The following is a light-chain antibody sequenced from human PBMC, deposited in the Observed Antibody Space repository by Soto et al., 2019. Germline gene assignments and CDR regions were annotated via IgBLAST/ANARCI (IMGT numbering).Light chain of an antibody. J-gene: IGKJ2*01. V-gene: IGKV3-20*01. Sequence: EMVLTQSPGTLSLSPGERATLSCRASQSVSSSYLAWYQQKPGQAPRLLIYGASSRATGIPDRFSGSGSGKDFTLTISRLEPEDFAVYYCQQYGSSPLYTFGQGTKLEIK. CDR3: QQYGSSPLYT. CDR1: QSVSSSY. CDR2: GAS.